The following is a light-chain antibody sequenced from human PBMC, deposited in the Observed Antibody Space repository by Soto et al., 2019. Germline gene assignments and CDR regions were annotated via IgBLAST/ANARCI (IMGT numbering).Light chain of an antibody. J-gene: IGKJ4*01. V-gene: IGKV3D-20*02. CDR2: DAS. CDR3: QQRSNWPLT. CDR1: QSVSSSY. Sequence: EIVLTQSPGTLSLSPGERSTLSCRASQSVSSSYLAWYQQKPGQAPRLLIYDASNRATGIPARFSGSGSGTDFTLTISSLEPEDFAVYYCQQRSNWPLTFGGGTKGDIK.